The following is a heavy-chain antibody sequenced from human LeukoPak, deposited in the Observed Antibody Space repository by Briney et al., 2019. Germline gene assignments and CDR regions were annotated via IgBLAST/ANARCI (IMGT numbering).Heavy chain of an antibody. Sequence: TGGSLRLSCAASGFTFSSYSMNWVRQAPGKGLEWVSSISSSSSYIYYADSVKGRFTISRDNAKNSLYLQMNSLRVEDTAIYCCAKVRGYCTGGSCYADFWGQGTLVTVSS. CDR3: AKVRGYCTGGSCYADF. D-gene: IGHD2-15*01. CDR1: GFTFSSYS. V-gene: IGHV3-21*01. CDR2: ISSSSSYI. J-gene: IGHJ4*02.